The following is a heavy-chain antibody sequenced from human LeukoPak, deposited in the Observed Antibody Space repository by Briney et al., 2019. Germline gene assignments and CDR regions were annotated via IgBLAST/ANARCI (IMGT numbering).Heavy chain of an antibody. J-gene: IGHJ4*02. V-gene: IGHV1-2*02. CDR3: ARGRNIAVGGTSLVAH. Sequence: ASVKVSCKASGYTFTDYYMHWVRQAPGQGLEWMGWINPNNGDTSYAQKFQGRVTMTRDTSIGTAYMELSSLRSDDTAVYYCARGRNIAVGGTSLVAHWGQGTLVTVSS. CDR1: GYTFTDYY. CDR2: INPNNGDT. D-gene: IGHD6-13*01.